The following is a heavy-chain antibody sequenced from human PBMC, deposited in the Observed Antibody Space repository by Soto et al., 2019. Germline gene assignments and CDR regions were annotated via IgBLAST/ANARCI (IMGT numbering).Heavy chain of an antibody. CDR3: ARGEYCTNGVCFDY. CDR2: ISSSSSYI. CDR1: GFTFSSYS. Sequence: GESLKISCAASGFTFSSYSMNWVRQAPGKGLELVSSISSSSSYIYYADSVKGRFTISRDNAKNSLYLQMNSLRAEDTAVYYCARGEYCTNGVCFDYWGQGTLVTVSS. D-gene: IGHD2-8*01. V-gene: IGHV3-21*01. J-gene: IGHJ4*02.